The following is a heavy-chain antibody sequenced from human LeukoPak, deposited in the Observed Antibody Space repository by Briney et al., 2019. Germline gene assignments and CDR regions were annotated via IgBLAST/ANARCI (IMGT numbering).Heavy chain of an antibody. CDR2: IYYSGST. V-gene: IGHV4-31*03. D-gene: IGHD3-22*01. CDR1: GGSIRSGAYY. J-gene: IGHJ4*02. Sequence: SQTLSLTCTVAGGSIRSGAYYWSWIRQLPGKGLEWIGYIYYSGSTYYNPSLNSRVTISLDTSNNQFSLKLTSVTAADTAVYYCARVGGGYYIFGHWGQGTLVTVSS. CDR3: ARVGGGYYIFGH.